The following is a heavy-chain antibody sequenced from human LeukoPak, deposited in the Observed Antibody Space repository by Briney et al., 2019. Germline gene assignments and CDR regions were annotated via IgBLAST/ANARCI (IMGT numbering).Heavy chain of an antibody. J-gene: IGHJ4*01. CDR3: VRDGGYTGGWTYGAGDY. Sequence: PGGSLRLSCAASGFTMSSHGMTWVRQAPGKGLEWVSAFSGSGGSTYYADSVKGRFSISRDNSKNTLYLQMSSLRTEDTAVYYCVRDGGYTGGWTYGAGDYWGQGTLVTVSS. D-gene: IGHD2-8*02. CDR1: GFTMSSHG. V-gene: IGHV3-23*01. CDR2: FSGSGGST.